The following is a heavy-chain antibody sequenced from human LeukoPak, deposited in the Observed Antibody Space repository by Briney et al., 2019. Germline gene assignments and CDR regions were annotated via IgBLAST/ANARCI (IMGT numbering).Heavy chain of an antibody. CDR2: IYYSGST. Sequence: SETLSLTCTVSGGSISSHYWSWIRQPPGKGLEWIGYIYYSGSTNHNPSLKSRVTISVDTSKNQFSLKLSSVTAADTAVYYCARVQYCSSTSCYGLDPWGQGTLVTVSS. J-gene: IGHJ5*02. CDR1: GGSISSHY. D-gene: IGHD2-2*01. V-gene: IGHV4-59*11. CDR3: ARVQYCSSTSCYGLDP.